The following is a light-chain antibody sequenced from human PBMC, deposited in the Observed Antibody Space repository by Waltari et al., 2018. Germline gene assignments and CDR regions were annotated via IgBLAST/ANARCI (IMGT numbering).Light chain of an antibody. V-gene: IGLV3-21*03. CDR2: DST. CDR1: HIRDKT. J-gene: IGLJ2*01. CDR3: QVWDDTRDKPV. Sequence: SYVLTQPPSVSVAPGKTARMSCAGPHIRDKTVYWYQQKPGPAPGVVIYDSTVRPSGIPDRFSGSDPATLTIARVEAGDEADYYCQVWDDTRDKPVFGGGTRLTVL.